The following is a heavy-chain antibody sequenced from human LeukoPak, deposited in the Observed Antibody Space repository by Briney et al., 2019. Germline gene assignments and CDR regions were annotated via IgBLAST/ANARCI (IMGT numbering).Heavy chain of an antibody. J-gene: IGHJ5*02. V-gene: IGHV1-69*05. CDR1: GGTFSGYA. Sequence: SVKVSCKASGGTFSGYAISWVRQAPGQGLEWMGGIIPIFGTANYAQKFQGRVTITTDESTSTAYVELSSLRSEDTAVYYCARGGQYQLLLNWFDPWGQGTLVTVSS. D-gene: IGHD2-2*01. CDR2: IIPIFGTA. CDR3: ARGGQYQLLLNWFDP.